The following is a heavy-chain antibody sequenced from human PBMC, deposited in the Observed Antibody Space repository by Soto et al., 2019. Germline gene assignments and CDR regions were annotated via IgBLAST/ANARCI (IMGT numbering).Heavy chain of an antibody. Sequence: PSETLSLTCTVSSGSVSDGDYYWNWIRQPPGRGLEWLGYIYYIGSTNYNPSLKSRVTISVDTSRKQISLRLSSVTAADKAVYYCERGERHSSGEIDIWGQGTQVTVSS. D-gene: IGHD6-19*01. CDR3: ERGERHSSGEIDI. V-gene: IGHV4-61*08. CDR2: IYYIGST. CDR1: SGSVSDGDYY. J-gene: IGHJ4*02.